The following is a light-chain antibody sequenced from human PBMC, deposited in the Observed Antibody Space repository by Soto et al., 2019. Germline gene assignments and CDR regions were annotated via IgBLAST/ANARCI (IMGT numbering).Light chain of an antibody. J-gene: IGKJ4*01. CDR3: QQRSNWTTLT. CDR2: DAS. V-gene: IGKV3-11*01. Sequence: EIVLTQSPATLSLSPGERATLSCRASQSVSSYLAWYQQKPGQAPRLHIYDASNRATGIPARFSGRGSGTDFTRTISRREPEDFAVYYSQQRSNWTTLTFGGGTKVAIK. CDR1: QSVSSY.